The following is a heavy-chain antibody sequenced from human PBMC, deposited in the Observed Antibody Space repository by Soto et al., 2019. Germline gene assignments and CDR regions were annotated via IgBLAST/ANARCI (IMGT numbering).Heavy chain of an antibody. CDR1: GGTFSSYA. J-gene: IGHJ6*02. Sequence: QVQLVQSGAEVKKPGSSVKVSCKASGGTFSSYAISWVRQAPGQGLEWMGGIIPIFGTANEAQKFQGRVTITADESTSTAYMELSSLRSEDTAVYYCARTYYDSSGYYYPYYYYGMDVWGQGTTVTVSS. CDR2: IIPIFGTA. CDR3: ARTYYDSSGYYYPYYYYGMDV. D-gene: IGHD3-22*01. V-gene: IGHV1-69*01.